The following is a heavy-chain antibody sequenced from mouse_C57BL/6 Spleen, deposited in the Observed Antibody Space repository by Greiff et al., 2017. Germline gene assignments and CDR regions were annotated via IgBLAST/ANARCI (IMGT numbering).Heavy chain of an antibody. D-gene: IGHD1-1*01. J-gene: IGHJ1*03. Sequence: QVQLQQPGAELVRPGTSVKLSCKASGYTFTSYWMHWVKQRPGQGLEWIGVIDPSDSYTNYNQKFKGKATLTVDTSSSTAYMQLSSLTSEDSAVYYCARSGYYGSSYHWYFDVWGTGTTVTVSS. CDR1: GYTFTSYW. V-gene: IGHV1-59*01. CDR3: ARSGYYGSSYHWYFDV. CDR2: IDPSDSYT.